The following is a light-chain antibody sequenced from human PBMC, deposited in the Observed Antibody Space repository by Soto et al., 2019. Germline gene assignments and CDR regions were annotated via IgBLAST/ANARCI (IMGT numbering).Light chain of an antibody. J-gene: IGKJ4*01. CDR1: QTVRNNY. CDR2: DAS. Sequence: EIVMTQSPATLSVSPVERATLSCRASQTVRNNYLAWYQQKPGQAPRLLICDASSRATGIPDRFSGGGSGTDFTLTISRLEPEDFAVYYCQQFSSYPLTFGGGTKVDIK. V-gene: IGKV3-20*01. CDR3: QQFSSYPLT.